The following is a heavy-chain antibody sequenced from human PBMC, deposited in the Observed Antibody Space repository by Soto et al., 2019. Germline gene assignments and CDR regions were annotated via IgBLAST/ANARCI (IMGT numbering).Heavy chain of an antibody. CDR3: FRDITWKQRLPKPDSFDT. V-gene: IGHV3-23*01. J-gene: IGHJ3*02. CDR2: ISGSGGST. Sequence: EVQLLESGGGLVQPGGSLRLSCAASGFTFSSYAMSWVRQAPGKGLEWVSAISGSGGSTYYADSVKGRFTISRDNAKNFLLLQIGSLGPEETALYFWFRDITWKQRLPKPDSFDTWGQGTLVTGS. CDR1: GFTFSSYA. D-gene: IGHD6-25*01.